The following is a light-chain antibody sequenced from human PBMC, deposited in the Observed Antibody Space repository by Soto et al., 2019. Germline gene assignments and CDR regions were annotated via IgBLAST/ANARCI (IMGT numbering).Light chain of an antibody. V-gene: IGKV1-39*01. CDR3: PQSYSSPLT. CDR1: QSISRY. Sequence: DIMLTQSPSSLSASVGDRVTITCRASQSISRYLNWYQQKPGTAPKLLIYASYTWQSGVPARFSGRGSGSDFTLTISSLQPEDFATYSCPQSYSSPLTFAQGTKVDIK. CDR2: ASY. J-gene: IGKJ1*01.